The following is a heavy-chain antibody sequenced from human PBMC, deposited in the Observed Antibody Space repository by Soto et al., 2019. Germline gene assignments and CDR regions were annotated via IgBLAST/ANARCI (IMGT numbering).Heavy chain of an antibody. CDR2: ISYDGSNK. CDR1: GFTFSSYG. Sequence: PWGSLRLSCAASGFTFSSYGMHWVRQAPGKGLEWVAVISYDGSNKYYADSVKGRFTISRDNSKNTLYLQMNSLRAEDTAVYYCAKGGRVQLERRGESTDVWGKGTTVTVSS. CDR3: AKGGRVQLERRGESTDV. V-gene: IGHV3-30*18. D-gene: IGHD1-1*01. J-gene: IGHJ6*04.